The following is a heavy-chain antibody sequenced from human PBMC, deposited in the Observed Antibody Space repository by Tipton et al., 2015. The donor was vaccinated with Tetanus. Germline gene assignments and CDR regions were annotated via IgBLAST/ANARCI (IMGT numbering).Heavy chain of an antibody. Sequence: QLVQSGAEVKKPGASVKVSCKASGYTFTHYGVNWVRQAPGQGLEWMGWISPFNENANYAEKFQGRLTMTTDRSTATVYMELRSRRSDDTAVYYCARGRGLGPHEYFEHWGQGTLVTVSS. J-gene: IGHJ5*02. V-gene: IGHV1-18*01. D-gene: IGHD6-19*01. CDR1: GYTFTHYG. CDR3: ARGRGLGPHEYFEH. CDR2: ISPFNENA.